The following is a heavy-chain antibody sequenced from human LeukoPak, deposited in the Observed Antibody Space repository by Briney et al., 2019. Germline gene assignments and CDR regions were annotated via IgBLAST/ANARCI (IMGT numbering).Heavy chain of an antibody. V-gene: IGHV1-8*01. J-gene: IGHJ4*02. Sequence: ASVTVSCKASGYTFTSYDINWVRQATGQGLEWMGWMNPNSGNTGYAQKFQGRVTMTRDTSISTAYMELSRLRSDDTAVYYCARDGVVGATRGDYWGQGTLVTVSS. CDR2: MNPNSGNT. CDR3: ARDGVVGATRGDY. D-gene: IGHD1-26*01. CDR1: GYTFTSYD.